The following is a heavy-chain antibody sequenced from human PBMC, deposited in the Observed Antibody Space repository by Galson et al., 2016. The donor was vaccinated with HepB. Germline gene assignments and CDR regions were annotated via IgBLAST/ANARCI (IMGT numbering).Heavy chain of an antibody. Sequence: SETLSLTCAVSGGSISNNYWWSWVRQSPGKGLEWIGEIYQTGTANYNPSFTSRATISVDTSKNQISLRLGSVTAGDTAVYYCTRGTLGTTATMALDYWGQGTLVSVSS. CDR2: IYQTGTA. D-gene: IGHD1-26*01. J-gene: IGHJ4*02. V-gene: IGHV4-4*02. CDR1: GGSISNNYW. CDR3: TRGTLGTTATMALDY.